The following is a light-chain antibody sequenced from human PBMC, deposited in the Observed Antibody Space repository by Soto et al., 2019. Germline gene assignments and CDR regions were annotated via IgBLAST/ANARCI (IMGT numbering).Light chain of an antibody. J-gene: IGKJ1*01. CDR2: GAS. V-gene: IGKV3-20*01. Sequence: EIVLTQSPGTLSLSPGERATLSCRASQSVSSNYLAWYQQKPGQAPRPLIYGASSRATGTPDRFSSSGAGTDFTLTISRLESEDFAVYYCQQYGSSPWTFGQGTKVEIK. CDR3: QQYGSSPWT. CDR1: QSVSSNY.